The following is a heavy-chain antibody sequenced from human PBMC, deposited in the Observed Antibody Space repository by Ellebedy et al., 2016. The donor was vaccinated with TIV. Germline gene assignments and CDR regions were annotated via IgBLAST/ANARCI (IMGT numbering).Heavy chain of an antibody. CDR3: VRLYYYETTGYYTPFDY. J-gene: IGHJ4*02. V-gene: IGHV5-51*01. Sequence: GESLKISXKGSGYTFTTYWIGWVRQMPGKGLEWVGIIYSGGSGTRYNPSLQGQVTISADESTSTVYLHWSNLKASDTAMYYCVRLYYYETTGYYTPFDYWGPGTLVIVSS. CDR2: IYSGGSGT. D-gene: IGHD3-22*01. CDR1: GYTFTTYW.